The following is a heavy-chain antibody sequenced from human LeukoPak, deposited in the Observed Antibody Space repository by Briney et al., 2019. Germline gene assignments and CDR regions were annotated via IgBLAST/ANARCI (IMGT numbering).Heavy chain of an antibody. CDR3: ARVPRGYSGGYYDRDY. J-gene: IGHJ4*02. Sequence: PSETLSLTCTVSGGSVSSGSYYWTWIRQPPGKGLEWIGYIHYSGSTNYNPSLKTRVTIFVDTSKNQFCLDLSSVPAADTAVYYCARVPRGYSGGYYDRDYWGQGTLVIVSS. V-gene: IGHV4-61*01. CDR2: IHYSGST. D-gene: IGHD3-22*01. CDR1: GGSVSSGSYY.